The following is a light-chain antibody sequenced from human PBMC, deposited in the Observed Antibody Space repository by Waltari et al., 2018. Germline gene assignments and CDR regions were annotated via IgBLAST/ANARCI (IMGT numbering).Light chain of an antibody. CDR3: NSRDSSGNHLV. CDR2: GKN. V-gene: IGLV3-19*01. CDR1: SLRSYY. Sequence: SSELTQDPAVSVALGQTVRITGQGDSLRSYYESWYQQKPGQAPVLVIHGKNNRPSGIPDRFSGSSSGNTASLTITGAQAEDEADYYCNSRDSSGNHLVFGGGTKLTVL. J-gene: IGLJ2*01.